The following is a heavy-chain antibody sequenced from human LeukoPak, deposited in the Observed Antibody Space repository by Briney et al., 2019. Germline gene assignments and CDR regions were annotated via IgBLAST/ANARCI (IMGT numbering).Heavy chain of an antibody. V-gene: IGHV3-48*02. CDR1: GFTFSSYS. CDR3: TRDPHALDF. J-gene: IGHJ4*02. CDR2: ITSSSSTI. Sequence: GGSLRLSCAAPGFTFSSYSMNWVRQAPGKGLEGVSYITSSSSTIYYADSVKGRFTISRDNAKNSLYLQMNSLSDEDTALYYCTRDPHALDFWGQGTLVTVSS.